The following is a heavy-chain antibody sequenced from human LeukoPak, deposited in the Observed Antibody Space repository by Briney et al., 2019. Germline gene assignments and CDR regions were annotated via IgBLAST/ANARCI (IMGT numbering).Heavy chain of an antibody. CDR2: MNPNSGNT. J-gene: IGHJ3*02. V-gene: IGHV1-8*02. CDR3: ARVYVEYSGYDWRAHDAFDI. CDR1: GYTFTGYY. Sequence: ASVKVSCKASGYTFTGYYMHWVRQATGQGLEWMGWMNPNSGNTGYAQKFQGRVTMTRNTSISTAYMELSSLRSEDTAVYYCARVYVEYSGYDWRAHDAFDIWGQGTMVTVSS. D-gene: IGHD5-12*01.